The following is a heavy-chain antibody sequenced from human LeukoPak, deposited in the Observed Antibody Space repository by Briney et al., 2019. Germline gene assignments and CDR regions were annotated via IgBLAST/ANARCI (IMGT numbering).Heavy chain of an antibody. V-gene: IGHV4-34*01. CDR1: GGSFSGYY. CDR2: INHSGST. J-gene: IGHJ4*02. Sequence: SETLSLTCAVYGGSFSGYYWSWIRQPPGKGLEWIREINHSGSTNYNPSLKSRVTISVDTSKNQFSLKLSSVTAADTAVYYCATIRSSDIVAPWGQGTLVTVSS. CDR3: ATIRSSDIVAP. D-gene: IGHD5-12*01.